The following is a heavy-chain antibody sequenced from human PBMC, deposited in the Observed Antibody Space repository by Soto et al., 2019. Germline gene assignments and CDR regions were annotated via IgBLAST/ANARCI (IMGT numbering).Heavy chain of an antibody. CDR1: GGSISSGGYY. D-gene: IGHD4-17*01. CDR3: ARDSQGDYGIYYYYGMDV. CDR2: IYYSGST. Sequence: QVQLQESGPGLVKPSQTLSLTCTVSGGSISSGGYYWSWIRQHPGKGLEWIGYIYYSGSTYYNPSLQSRVTISVDTSKNQFSLKLSSVTAADTAVYYCARDSQGDYGIYYYYGMDVWGQGTTVTVSS. J-gene: IGHJ6*02. V-gene: IGHV4-31*03.